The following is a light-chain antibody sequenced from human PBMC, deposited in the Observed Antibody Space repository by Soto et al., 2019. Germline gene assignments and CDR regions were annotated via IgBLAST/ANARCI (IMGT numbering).Light chain of an antibody. J-gene: IGKJ5*01. CDR2: DAS. V-gene: IGKV3-11*01. Sequence: EIVSTQSPATLSLSPWERATLSCMASQSVSSYLAWYQQKPGQAPRLLIYDASNRATGIPARFSGSGSGTDFTLTISSLEPEDFAVYYCQQRSKWPITFGQGTRLEIK. CDR3: QQRSKWPIT. CDR1: QSVSSY.